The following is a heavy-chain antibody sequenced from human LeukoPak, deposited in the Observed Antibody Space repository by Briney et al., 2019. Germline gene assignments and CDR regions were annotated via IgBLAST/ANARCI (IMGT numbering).Heavy chain of an antibody. CDR2: IYYSGST. CDR3: ARSNPTSQYYYGSGSFGAFDI. V-gene: IGHV4-30-4*01. CDR1: GGSISSGDYY. Sequence: SETLSLTCTVSGGSISSGDYYWSWIRQPPGKGLEWIGYIYYSGSTYYNPSLKSRVTISVDTSKNQFSLKLSSVTAADTAVYYCARSNPTSQYYYGSGSFGAFDIWGQGTMVTVSS. J-gene: IGHJ3*02. D-gene: IGHD3-10*01.